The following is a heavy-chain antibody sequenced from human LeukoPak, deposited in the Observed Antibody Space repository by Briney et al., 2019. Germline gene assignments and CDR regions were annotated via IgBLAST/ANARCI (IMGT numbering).Heavy chain of an antibody. CDR2: IYFSGTT. CDR1: GDSISTYY. Sequence: SETLSLTCTVSGDSISTYYWSWIRQPPGKRLEGFGYIYFSGTTNYNPSLKSRVTISVDTSKNQFSLRLSSVTAADTAVYYCARHGPLYDIWSAQFYFDYWGQGTLVTVSS. D-gene: IGHD3-3*01. J-gene: IGHJ4*02. V-gene: IGHV4-59*08. CDR3: ARHGPLYDIWSAQFYFDY.